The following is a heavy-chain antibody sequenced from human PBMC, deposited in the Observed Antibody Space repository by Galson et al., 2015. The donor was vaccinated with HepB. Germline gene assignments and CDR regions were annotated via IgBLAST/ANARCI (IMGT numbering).Heavy chain of an antibody. CDR2: ITSSSSPI. CDR1: EFAFGSFS. D-gene: IGHD3/OR15-3a*01. V-gene: IGHV3-21*01. Sequence: SLRLSCAASEFAFGSFSMNWVRQAPGKGLEWVSSITSSSSPIYYADSVKGRFTISRDNAKNSLFLQMNSLRAEDTAVYYCATTFGLVSHTYTMDVWGHGTTVTVSS. CDR3: ATTFGLVSHTYTMDV. J-gene: IGHJ6*02.